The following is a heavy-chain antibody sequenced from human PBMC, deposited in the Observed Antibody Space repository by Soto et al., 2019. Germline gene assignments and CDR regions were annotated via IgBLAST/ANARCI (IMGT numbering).Heavy chain of an antibody. CDR3: ARSSGFYYVAY. D-gene: IGHD3-22*01. Sequence: ASVKVSSKASRSTFTCYGMSWLRHAPGQGLEWMGWISAYNGNTNYAQKFQGRVTITRDTSASTAYMELTSLRSEDTAVYYCARSSGFYYVAYWGQGTLVTVSP. CDR1: RSTFTCYG. J-gene: IGHJ4*02. V-gene: IGHV1-18*01. CDR2: ISAYNGNT.